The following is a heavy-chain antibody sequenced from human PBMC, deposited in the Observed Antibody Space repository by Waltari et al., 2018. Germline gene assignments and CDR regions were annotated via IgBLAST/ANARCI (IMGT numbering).Heavy chain of an antibody. Sequence: EVHLTQSGAEVKKPGATVKISCQASGYSFPDHFLHWVRQAPGKGPEWIGRVDPEDGETTLAEKFEGRVTITADTSTDTAYMDLSRLRSEDTALYYCMTLPIFGLVIKNYWGQGTLVTVSS. D-gene: IGHD3-3*01. CDR1: GYSFPDHF. J-gene: IGHJ1*01. V-gene: IGHV1-69-2*01. CDR2: VDPEDGET. CDR3: MTLPIFGLVIKNY.